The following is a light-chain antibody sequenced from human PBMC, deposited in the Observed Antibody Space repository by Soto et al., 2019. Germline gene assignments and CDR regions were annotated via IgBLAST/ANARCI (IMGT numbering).Light chain of an antibody. V-gene: IGKV3-20*01. CDR3: KQYGSSPQA. Sequence: IVMTQSPATLSLSPGERATLSCRASQSVSIHLAWYQQKPGQAPRLLIYGAYSRATGIPDRFSGSGSGTDFTLTIRRLEPEDFAVYYCKQYGSSPQAFGQGTRLEIK. CDR1: QSVSIH. CDR2: GAY. J-gene: IGKJ5*01.